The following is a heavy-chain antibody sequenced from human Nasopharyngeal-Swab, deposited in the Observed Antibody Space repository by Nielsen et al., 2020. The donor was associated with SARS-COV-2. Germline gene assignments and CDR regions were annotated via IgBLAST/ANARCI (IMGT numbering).Heavy chain of an antibody. Sequence: SETLSLTCTVSGGSISSGGYYWSWILQHPGKGLEWIGYIYYSGSTYYNPSLKSRVTISVDTSKNQFSLKLSSVTAADTAVYYCASCYDFCDYFDYWGQGTLVTVSS. CDR3: ASCYDFCDYFDY. CDR2: IYYSGST. CDR1: GGSISSGGYY. V-gene: IGHV4-31*03. J-gene: IGHJ4*02. D-gene: IGHD3-3*01.